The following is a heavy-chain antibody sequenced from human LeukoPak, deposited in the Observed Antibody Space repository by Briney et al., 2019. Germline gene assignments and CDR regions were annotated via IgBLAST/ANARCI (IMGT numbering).Heavy chain of an antibody. CDR3: ARVAAAAGTRFLYYYYGMDV. J-gene: IGHJ6*02. CDR2: INHSGST. V-gene: IGHV4-34*01. D-gene: IGHD6-13*01. Sequence: SETLSLTCAVYGGSFSGYYWSWIRQPPGKGLEWIGEINHSGSTNYNPSPKSRVTISVDTSKNQFSLKLSSVTAADTAVYYCARVAAAAGTRFLYYYYGMDVWGQGTTVTVSS. CDR1: GGSFSGYY.